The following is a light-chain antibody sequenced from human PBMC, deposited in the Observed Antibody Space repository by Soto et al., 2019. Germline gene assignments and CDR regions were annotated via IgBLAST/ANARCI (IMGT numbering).Light chain of an antibody. CDR2: ATS. V-gene: IGKV1-39*01. CDR3: QQGYSSRWT. CDR1: QNIRSY. Sequence: DIQMTQSPSSLSASVGDRVTITCRASQNIRSYLNWYQRKPGKAPQLLIYATSSLQTGVPSRFSASGSGTDFSLVISDLQPEDSATYYCQQGYSSRWTSGRGTKVEIK. J-gene: IGKJ1*01.